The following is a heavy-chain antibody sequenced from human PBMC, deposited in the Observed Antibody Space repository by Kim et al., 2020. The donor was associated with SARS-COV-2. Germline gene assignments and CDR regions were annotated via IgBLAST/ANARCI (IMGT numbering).Heavy chain of an antibody. CDR1: GFTFSSYW. D-gene: IGHD3-10*01. J-gene: IGHJ4*02. CDR2: IKQDGSEK. V-gene: IGHV3-7*03. CDR3: ARDPRARWFGELSPYYFDY. Sequence: GGSLRLSCAASGFTFSSYWMSWVRQAPGKGLEWVANIKQDGSEKYYVDSVKGRFTISRDNAKNSLYLQMNSLRAEDTAVYYCARDPRARWFGELSPYYFDYWGQGTLVTVSS.